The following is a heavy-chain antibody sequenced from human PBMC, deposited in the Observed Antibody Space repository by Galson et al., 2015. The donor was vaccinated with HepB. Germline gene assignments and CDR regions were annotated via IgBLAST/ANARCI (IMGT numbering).Heavy chain of an antibody. CDR3: AKTGYDIYWYFDL. V-gene: IGHV3-30*18. CDR2: ISYDGSNK. D-gene: IGHD5-12*01. Sequence: SLRLSCAASGFTFSSYGMHWVRQAPGKGLEWVAVISYDGSNKYYADSVKGRFTISRDNSKNTLYLQMNSLRAEDTAVYYCAKTGYDIYWYFDLWGRGTLVTVSS. CDR1: GFTFSSYG. J-gene: IGHJ2*01.